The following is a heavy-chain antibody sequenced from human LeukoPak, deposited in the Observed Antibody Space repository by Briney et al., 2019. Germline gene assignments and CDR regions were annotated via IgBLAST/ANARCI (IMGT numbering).Heavy chain of an antibody. CDR3: ARGRRPMDV. Sequence: GGSLRLSCAASGFIFDDYGMTWVRQAPGKGLEWVSGINWNGGSTGYGDSVKGRFTISRDNVKNSLYLQMNSLRAEDTAVYYCARGRRPMDVWGQGTTVTVSS. V-gene: IGHV3-20*04. D-gene: IGHD6-25*01. J-gene: IGHJ6*02. CDR1: GFIFDDYG. CDR2: INWNGGST.